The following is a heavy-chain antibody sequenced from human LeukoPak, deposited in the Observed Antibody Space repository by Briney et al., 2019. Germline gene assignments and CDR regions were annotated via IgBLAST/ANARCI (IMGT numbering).Heavy chain of an antibody. D-gene: IGHD6-13*01. CDR3: ARASSWYYYYYGMDV. CDR1: GFTFSSYW. V-gene: IGHV3-7*03. Sequence: GGSLRLSCAASGFTFSSYWMSWVRQAPGKGLEWVANIKQDGSEKYYVDSVKGRFTISRDNAKNSLYLQMNSLRAEDTAVYYCARASSWYYYYYGMDVWGQGTTVTVSS. J-gene: IGHJ6*02. CDR2: IKQDGSEK.